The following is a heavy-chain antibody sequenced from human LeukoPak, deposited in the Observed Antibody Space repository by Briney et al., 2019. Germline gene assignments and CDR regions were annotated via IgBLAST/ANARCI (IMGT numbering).Heavy chain of an antibody. CDR3: ARGPRGGTSHDY. J-gene: IGHJ4*02. CDR1: EYTFTNYD. Sequence: ASVKVSCKASEYTFTNYDINWVRQATGQGLEWMGWMNPNSGDTGYAQKFQGRVTMTRDTSITTAYMELSSLRSEDTAMYYCARGPRGGTSHDYWGKGTLVTVSS. CDR2: MNPNSGDT. V-gene: IGHV1-8*01. D-gene: IGHD1-26*01.